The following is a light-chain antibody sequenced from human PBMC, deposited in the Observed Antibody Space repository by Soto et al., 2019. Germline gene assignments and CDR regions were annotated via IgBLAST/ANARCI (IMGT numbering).Light chain of an antibody. CDR3: QQSHSAPYS. J-gene: IGKJ2*01. CDR1: QSINIY. CDR2: AAS. V-gene: IGKV1-39*01. Sequence: DIQMTQSPSSLSASVGDRVTITCRASQSINIYLNWYQQKPGKAPNLLITAASSFRNGVPSRFSGSGSGTEFTLTISSVQPEDCATYYCQQSHSAPYSFGQGTKVEI.